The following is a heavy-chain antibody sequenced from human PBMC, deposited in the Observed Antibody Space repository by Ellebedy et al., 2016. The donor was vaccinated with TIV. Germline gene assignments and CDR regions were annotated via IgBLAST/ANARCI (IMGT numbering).Heavy chain of an antibody. CDR3: ARSSGYHLLYNWFDP. V-gene: IGHV1-3*01. J-gene: IGHJ5*02. Sequence: ASVKVSCKASGYRFTDYAIHWVRQAPGQSLEWMGWINAGNGNTRYSQKFQGRVTITADEFTSTADMELSSLRSEDTAVYYCARSSGYHLLYNWFDPWGQGTLVTVSS. CDR1: GYRFTDYA. D-gene: IGHD3-22*01. CDR2: INAGNGNT.